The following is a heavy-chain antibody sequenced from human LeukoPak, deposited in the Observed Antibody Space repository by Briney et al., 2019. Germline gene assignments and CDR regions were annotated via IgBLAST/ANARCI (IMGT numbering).Heavy chain of an antibody. V-gene: IGHV1-69*05. D-gene: IGHD3-10*01. Sequence: SVKVSCKASGGTFSSYAISWVRQAPGQGLEGMGGIIPILGTANYAQKFQGRVTITTDESTSTASMELSSLRSEDTAVYYCARVRYGSGSYYYYYYYMDVWGKGTTVTVSS. CDR1: GGTFSSYA. CDR2: IIPILGTA. J-gene: IGHJ6*03. CDR3: ARVRYGSGSYYYYYYYMDV.